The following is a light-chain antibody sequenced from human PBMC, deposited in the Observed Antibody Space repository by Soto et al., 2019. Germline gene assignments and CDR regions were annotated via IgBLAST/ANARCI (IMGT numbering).Light chain of an antibody. Sequence: DIQMTQSPSILSASVEDRVTITCRASQSISNWLAWYQQKPGRAPKVLIYDASSLQSGVPSRFSGSGSGTEFTLTISSLQPDDIATYYCQQYKSYSYTFGQGTNLEI. CDR1: QSISNW. V-gene: IGKV1-5*01. CDR2: DAS. J-gene: IGKJ2*01. CDR3: QQYKSYSYT.